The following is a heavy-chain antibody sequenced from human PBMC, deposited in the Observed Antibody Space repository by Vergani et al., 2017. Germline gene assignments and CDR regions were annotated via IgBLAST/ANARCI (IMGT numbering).Heavy chain of an antibody. J-gene: IGHJ4*02. V-gene: IGHV3-30*18. CDR1: GFTFSSYG. CDR3: AKVRSSGWYLDY. CDR2: ISYDGSNK. D-gene: IGHD6-19*01. Sequence: VQLLESGGGLVQPGRSLRLSCAASGFTFSSYGMHWVRQAPGKGLEWVAVISYDGSNKYYADSVKGRFTISRDNSKNTLYLQMNSLRAEDTAVYYCAKVRSSGWYLDYWGQGTLVTVSS.